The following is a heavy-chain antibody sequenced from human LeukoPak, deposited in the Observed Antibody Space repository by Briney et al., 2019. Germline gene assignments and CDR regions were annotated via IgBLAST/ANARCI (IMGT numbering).Heavy chain of an antibody. CDR1: GFTFSSYA. CDR2: ISGSGGST. Sequence: GGSLRLSCAASGFTFSSYAMSWVRQAPGKGLEWVSAISGSGGSTYYADSVKGRFTISRDNSKNTLYLQMNSLRAEDTAVYYCAKEYCSGGSCPGAFDIWGQGTMVTVSS. V-gene: IGHV3-23*01. J-gene: IGHJ3*02. D-gene: IGHD2-15*01. CDR3: AKEYCSGGSCPGAFDI.